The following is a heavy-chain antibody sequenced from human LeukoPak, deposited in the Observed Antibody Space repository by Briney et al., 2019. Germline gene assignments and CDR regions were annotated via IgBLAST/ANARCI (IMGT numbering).Heavy chain of an antibody. CDR1: GFTLSTFD. V-gene: IGHV3-21*01. J-gene: IGHJ4*02. CDR3: ARLKDDVTKFDY. CDR2: ISTSSRYI. D-gene: IGHD2-8*01. Sequence: GGSLRFSCAASGFTLSTFDMNWVRQAPGKGLEWVSSISTSSRYIYYRDSVKGRFTISRDNAKNSLFLQMNSLRVEDTAVYYCARLKDDVTKFDYWGRGTLVTVSS.